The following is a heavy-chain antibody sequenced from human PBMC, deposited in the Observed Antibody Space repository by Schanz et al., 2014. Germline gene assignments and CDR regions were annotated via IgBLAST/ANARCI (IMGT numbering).Heavy chain of an antibody. CDR2: ISGSSRTI. D-gene: IGHD1-26*01. CDR1: GFTFSSYA. CDR3: ARGGSGSHYRLDY. V-gene: IGHV3-48*01. Sequence: EVHLLDSGGGLVQPGGSLRLSCAASGFTFSSYAMSWVRQAPGKGLEWVSYISGSSRTIYYADSMKGRFTVSRDNAENALYLQMNSLRAEDTGLYFCARGGSGSHYRLDYWGQGTLXTVSS. J-gene: IGHJ4*02.